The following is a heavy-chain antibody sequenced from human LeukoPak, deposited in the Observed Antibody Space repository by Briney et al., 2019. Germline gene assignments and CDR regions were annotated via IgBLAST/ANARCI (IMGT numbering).Heavy chain of an antibody. CDR1: GFTFSSYA. J-gene: IGHJ3*02. CDR3: ANIGEDQVDI. CDR2: ISYDGSNK. V-gene: IGHV3-30-3*01. Sequence: PGGSLRLSCAASGFTFSSYAMHWVRQAPGKGLEWVAVISYDGSNKYYADSVKGRFTISRDNSKNTLYLQMNSLRAEDTAVYYCANIGEDQVDIWGQGTMVTVSS. D-gene: IGHD3-10*01.